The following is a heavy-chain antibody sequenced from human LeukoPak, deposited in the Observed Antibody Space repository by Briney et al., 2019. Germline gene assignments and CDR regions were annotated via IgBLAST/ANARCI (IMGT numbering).Heavy chain of an antibody. CDR1: GFTVSRNY. CDR2: IYSGGST. D-gene: IGHD3-9*01. CDR3: ARESDILTGYPFDY. J-gene: IGHJ4*02. V-gene: IGHV3-66*01. Sequence: GGSLRLSCAASGFTVSRNYMNWVRQAPGKGLEWVSVIYSGGSTYYADSVKGRFTISRDGSKKTVYLQMNSLRAEDTAVYYCARESDILTGYPFDYWGQGTLVTVSS.